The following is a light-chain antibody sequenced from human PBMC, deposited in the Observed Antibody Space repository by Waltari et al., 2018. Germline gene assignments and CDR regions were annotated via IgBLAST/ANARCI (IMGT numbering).Light chain of an antibody. CDR1: SSNIGSNT. Sequence: QSVLTQPPSASGTPGQRVTISCSGSSSNIGSNTVNWYQQLPGTAPKPLIYRNSQRPSGFPDRCSGSKSGTSASLAISGLQSEDEADYYCAAWDDSLNGPVFGGGTKLTVL. CDR2: RNS. CDR3: AAWDDSLNGPV. V-gene: IGLV1-44*01. J-gene: IGLJ3*02.